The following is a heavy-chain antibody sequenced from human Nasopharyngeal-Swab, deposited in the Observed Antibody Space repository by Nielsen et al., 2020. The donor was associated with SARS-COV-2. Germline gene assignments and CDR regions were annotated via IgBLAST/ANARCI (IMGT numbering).Heavy chain of an antibody. D-gene: IGHD6-6*01. CDR2: IYPGDSDT. CDR1: GYSFTSYW. J-gene: IGHJ3*02. CDR3: ARESSIAARLGFSAFDI. Sequence: GESLKISCKGSGYSFTSYWIGWVRQMPGKGLEWMGIIYPGDSDTRYSPSFQGQVTISADKSISTAYLQWSSLKASDTAMYYCARESSIAARLGFSAFDIWGQGTMVTVSS. V-gene: IGHV5-51*01.